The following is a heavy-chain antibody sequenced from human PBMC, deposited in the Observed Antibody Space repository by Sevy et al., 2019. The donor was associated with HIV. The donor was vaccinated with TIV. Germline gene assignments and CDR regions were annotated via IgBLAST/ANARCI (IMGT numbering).Heavy chain of an antibody. CDR1: GGSTISGAYY. J-gene: IGHJ4*02. Sequence: SETLSLTCTVSGGSTISGAYYWSWIRQPAGKGVEWIGRIYTSGGGGTNYNPSLKSRVTMSLDTSKNQISLNLSSVTAADTAVYYCARELGYWGQGTLVTVSS. CDR3: ARELGY. V-gene: IGHV4-61*02. CDR2: IYTSGGGGT.